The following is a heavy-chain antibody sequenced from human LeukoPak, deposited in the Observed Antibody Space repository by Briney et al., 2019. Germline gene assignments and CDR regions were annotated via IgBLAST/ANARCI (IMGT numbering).Heavy chain of an antibody. CDR1: GFTVSSNY. J-gene: IGHJ6*02. V-gene: IGHV3-66*01. Sequence: PGGSLRLSCAASGFTVSSNYMSWVRQAPGKGLEWVSVIYSGGSTYYADSMKGRFTISRDNSKNTLYLQMNSLRAEDTAVYYCARDGVLLWFGESRSTHGMDVWGQGTTVTVSS. D-gene: IGHD3-10*01. CDR2: IYSGGST. CDR3: ARDGVLLWFGESRSTHGMDV.